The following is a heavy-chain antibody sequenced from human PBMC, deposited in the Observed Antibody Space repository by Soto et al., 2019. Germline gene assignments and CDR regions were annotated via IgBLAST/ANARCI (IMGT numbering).Heavy chain of an antibody. Sequence: GGSLRLSCAASGFTFSDYGLHWVRQAPGKGLEWVAFLSHHSYKKYYAVSVKGRFTVSRDNSKNTLYLQMNSLRTEDTAVYYCAKDWVGGSNRYYLEYWGQGTPVTSPQ. D-gene: IGHD1-26*01. CDR2: LSHHSYKK. V-gene: IGHV3-30*18. CDR1: GFTFSDYG. J-gene: IGHJ4*02. CDR3: AKDWVGGSNRYYLEY.